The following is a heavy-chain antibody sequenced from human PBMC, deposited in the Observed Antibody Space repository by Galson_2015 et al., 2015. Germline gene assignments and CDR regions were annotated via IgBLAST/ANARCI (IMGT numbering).Heavy chain of an antibody. CDR1: GLGFEEPA. D-gene: IGHD2-2*01. CDR2: IRRNPYGGST. J-gene: IGHJ6*03. CDR3: TRDRCSSTSCYYYYYYMDV. Sequence: SPRLRCGGSGLGFEEPARGWVRQGSGPGGGWLGVIRRNPYGGSTDYAASVKGRFTISRDDSKSIAYLQMNSLKPEDTAVYFCTRDRCSSTSCYYYYYYMDVWGKGTTVTVSS. V-gene: IGHV3-49*04.